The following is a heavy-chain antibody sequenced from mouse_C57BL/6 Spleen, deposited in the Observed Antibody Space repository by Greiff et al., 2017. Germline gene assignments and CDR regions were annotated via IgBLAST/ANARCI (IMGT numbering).Heavy chain of an antibody. CDR2: INYDGSST. V-gene: IGHV5-16*01. J-gene: IGHJ1*03. Sequence: EVMLVESEGGLVQPGSSMKLSCTASGFTFSDYYMAWVRQVPEKGLEWVANINYDGSSTYYLDSLKSRFITSSDNAKNILYLQMSSLKSEDTATYYCARDDDYDGYWYFDVWGTGTTVTVAS. D-gene: IGHD2-4*01. CDR3: ARDDDYDGYWYFDV. CDR1: GFTFSDYY.